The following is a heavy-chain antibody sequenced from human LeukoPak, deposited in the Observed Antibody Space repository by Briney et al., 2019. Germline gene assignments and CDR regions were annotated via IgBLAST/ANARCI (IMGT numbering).Heavy chain of an antibody. CDR3: ARDLVSYYGMDV. CDR2: IYSGGSR. V-gene: IGHV3-66*01. Sequence: PGGSPRLSCAASGFTVSSNYMSWVRQAPGKGLEWVSVIYSGGSRYYADSVKGRFTISRDESKNTLYLQMNSLRAEDTAVYYCARDLVSYYGMDVWGQGTTVTVSS. CDR1: GFTVSSNY. D-gene: IGHD6-6*01. J-gene: IGHJ6*02.